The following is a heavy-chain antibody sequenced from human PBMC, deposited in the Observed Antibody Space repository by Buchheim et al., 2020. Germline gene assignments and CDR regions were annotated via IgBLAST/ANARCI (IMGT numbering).Heavy chain of an antibody. D-gene: IGHD3-3*01. J-gene: IGHJ6*02. Sequence: QVQLVESGGGVVQPGRSLRLSCAASGFTFISYGMHWVRQAPGKGLEWVAVIWYDGTNKWYADSVKGRFTISRDNSKNTLYLQMNRLRAEDTAVYYCARVGYYDFWSGSDVWGQGTT. CDR3: ARVGYYDFWSGSDV. V-gene: IGHV3-33*01. CDR2: IWYDGTNK. CDR1: GFTFISYG.